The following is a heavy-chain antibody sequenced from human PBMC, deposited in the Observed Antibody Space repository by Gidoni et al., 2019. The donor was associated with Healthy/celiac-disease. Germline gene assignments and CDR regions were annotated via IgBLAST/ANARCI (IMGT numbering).Heavy chain of an antibody. CDR3: ARHGDYVLGPLWALGY. D-gene: IGHD4-17*01. Sequence: QLQLQESGPGLVKPSETLSLTCPVSGGSISSSSYSWGWIRQPPGKGLEWIGSIYYRGSTYYNPAQKSRVTISVDTTKNQFSLKMSSVTDADTAVYYCARHGDYVLGPLWALGYWGQGTLVTVSS. V-gene: IGHV4-39*01. CDR2: IYYRGST. J-gene: IGHJ4*02. CDR1: GGSISSSSYS.